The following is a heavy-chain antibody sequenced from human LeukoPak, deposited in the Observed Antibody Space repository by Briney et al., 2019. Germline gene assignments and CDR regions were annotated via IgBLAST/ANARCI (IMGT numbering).Heavy chain of an antibody. J-gene: IGHJ3*02. D-gene: IGHD3-10*01. V-gene: IGHV1-69*04. CDR1: GGTFSSYA. CDR2: IIPILGIA. CDR3: ANAYYYGSGSRREDAFDI. Sequence: ASVKVSCKASGGTFSSYAISWVRQAPGQGLEWMGRIIPILGIANYAQKFQGRVTITADKSTSTAYMELSSLRSEDTAVYYCANAYYYGSGSRREDAFDIWGRGTMVTVSS.